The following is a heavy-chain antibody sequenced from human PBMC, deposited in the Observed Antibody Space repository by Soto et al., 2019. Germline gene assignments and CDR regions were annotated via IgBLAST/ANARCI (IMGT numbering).Heavy chain of an antibody. Sequence: ASVKVSCKASGYTFTGYYMHWVRQAPGQWLEWMGWINPNSGGTNYAQKFQGRVTMTRDKSISTAYMELSRLRSDDTAVYDVVREGYRRGVALVTWGQGPMGT. CDR1: GYTFTGYY. CDR3: VREGYRRGVALVT. CDR2: INPNSGGT. J-gene: IGHJ3*01. D-gene: IGHD2-21*02. V-gene: IGHV1-2*02.